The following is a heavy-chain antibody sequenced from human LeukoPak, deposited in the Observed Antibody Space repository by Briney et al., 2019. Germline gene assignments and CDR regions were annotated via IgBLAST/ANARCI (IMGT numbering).Heavy chain of an antibody. CDR3: ARDGGYCSGGSCYLNAFDI. J-gene: IGHJ3*02. Sequence: ASVKVSCKASGYTFTGYYMHWVRQAPGQGLEWMGWINPNSGGTNYAQKFQGWVTMTRDTSISTAYMELSRLRSDDTAVYYCARDGGYCSGGSCYLNAFDIWGQGTMVTVSS. D-gene: IGHD2-15*01. CDR1: GYTFTGYY. V-gene: IGHV1-2*04. CDR2: INPNSGGT.